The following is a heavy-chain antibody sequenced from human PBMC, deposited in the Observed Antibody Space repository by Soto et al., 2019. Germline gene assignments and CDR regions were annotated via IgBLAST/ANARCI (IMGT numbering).Heavy chain of an antibody. CDR1: GYSFTSYW. CDR2: IYPGDSDT. Sequence: GESLKISCKGSGYSFTSYWIGWVRQMPGKGLVWMGIIYPGDSDTRYSPSFQGQVTISADKSISTAYLQWSSLKASDTAMYYCASLPAATNDAFDIWGQGTMVTVSS. J-gene: IGHJ3*02. CDR3: ASLPAATNDAFDI. D-gene: IGHD2-2*01. V-gene: IGHV5-51*01.